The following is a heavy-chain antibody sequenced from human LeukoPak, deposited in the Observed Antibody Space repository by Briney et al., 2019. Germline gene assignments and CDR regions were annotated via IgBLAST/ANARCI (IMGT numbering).Heavy chain of an antibody. V-gene: IGHV4-4*09. D-gene: IGHD6-6*01. CDR3: ARHTATTYSSSSDWFDP. J-gene: IGHJ5*02. Sequence: SETLSLTGTVSGDSISGSYWSWIRQPPGKGLEWVGYIYRSGTTSYVPALKSRVTMAVDTSKNQFSLNLDSVTAADTAVYYCARHTATTYSSSSDWFDPWGQGTLVTVSS. CDR1: GDSISGSY. CDR2: IYRSGTT.